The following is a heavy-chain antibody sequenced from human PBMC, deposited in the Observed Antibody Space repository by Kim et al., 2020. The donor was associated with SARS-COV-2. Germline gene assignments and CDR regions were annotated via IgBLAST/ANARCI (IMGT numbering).Heavy chain of an antibody. CDR1: GFTFSSYA. CDR3: AKSRQGYSYGPNWFDP. V-gene: IGHV3-23*01. D-gene: IGHD5-18*01. J-gene: IGHJ5*02. Sequence: GGSLRLSCAASGFTFSSYAMSWVRQAPGKGLEWVSTICGSGGSTYYADSVKGRFTISRDNSKNTLYLQMNSLRAEDTAVYYCAKSRQGYSYGPNWFDPWGQGTLVTVSS. CDR2: ICGSGGST.